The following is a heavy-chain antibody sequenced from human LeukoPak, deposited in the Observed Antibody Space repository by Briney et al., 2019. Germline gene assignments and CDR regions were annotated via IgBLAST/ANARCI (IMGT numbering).Heavy chain of an antibody. CDR2: ISTDGNEK. CDR3: VRDGGYTGGWTYGAGDY. J-gene: IGHJ4*01. Sequence: PGGSLRLSCAASGFTFSAYVMHWVRQAPGKGLECVAVISTDGNEKYYADSVKGRFSISRDNSKNTPYLQMSSLRTEDTAVYYCVRDGGYTGGWTYGAGDYWGQGNLVTVSS. V-gene: IGHV3-30*04. D-gene: IGHD2-8*02. CDR1: GFTFSAYV.